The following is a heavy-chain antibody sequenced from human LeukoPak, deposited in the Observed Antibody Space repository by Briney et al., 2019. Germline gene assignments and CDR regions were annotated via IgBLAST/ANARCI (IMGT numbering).Heavy chain of an antibody. CDR2: ISGSGDGGSGGTT. CDR1: GFTFSYYA. J-gene: IGHJ5*02. D-gene: IGHD2-15*01. Sequence: GGSLRLSCAASGFTFSYYAMSWVRQAPGKGLEWVSAISGSGDGGSGGTTYYADSVKGRFTISRDNSKNTLYLQMNSLRAEDTAVYYCAKDPHCSGGSCYGGSWFDPWGQGTLVTVSS. CDR3: AKDPHCSGGSCYGGSWFDP. V-gene: IGHV3-23*01.